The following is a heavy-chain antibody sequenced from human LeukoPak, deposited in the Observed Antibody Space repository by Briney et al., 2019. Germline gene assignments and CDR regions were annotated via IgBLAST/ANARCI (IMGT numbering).Heavy chain of an antibody. J-gene: IGHJ4*02. CDR3: ARDLRSWIY. D-gene: IGHD6-13*01. V-gene: IGHV3-11*06. Sequence: GRFTISRDNAKNSLYLQMNSLRAEDTAVYYCARDLRSWIYWGQGTLVTVSS.